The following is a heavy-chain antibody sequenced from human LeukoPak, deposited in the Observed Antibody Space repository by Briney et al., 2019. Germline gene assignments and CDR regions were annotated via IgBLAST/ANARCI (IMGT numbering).Heavy chain of an antibody. CDR2: ISGDGVSP. CDR1: GFTFNNYA. V-gene: IGHV3-21*01. Sequence: GGSLRLSCAASGFTFNNYALTWVRQTPGKGLECVSAISGDGVSPYYADSVKGRFTISRDNAKNSLYLQMNSLRAEDTAVYYCARDLTNDYWGQGTLVTVSS. J-gene: IGHJ4*02. CDR3: ARDLTNDY.